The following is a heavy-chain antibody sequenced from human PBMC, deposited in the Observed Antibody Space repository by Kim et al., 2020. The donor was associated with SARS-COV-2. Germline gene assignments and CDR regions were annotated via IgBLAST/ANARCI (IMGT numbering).Heavy chain of an antibody. D-gene: IGHD2-21*02. J-gene: IGHJ2*01. CDR3: ATTPRDCGGDCYHFGYFDL. CDR2: IYYSGST. CDR1: GGSISSYY. Sequence: SETLSLTCTVSGGSISSYYWSWIRQPPGKGLEWIGYIYYSGSTNYNPSLKSRVTISVDTSKNQFSLKLSSVTAADTAVYYCATTPRDCGGDCYHFGYFDLWGRGTLVTVSS. V-gene: IGHV4-59*01.